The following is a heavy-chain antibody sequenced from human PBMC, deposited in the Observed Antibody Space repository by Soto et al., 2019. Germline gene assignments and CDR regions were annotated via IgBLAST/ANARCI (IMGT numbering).Heavy chain of an antibody. Sequence: ASVKVSCKASGYTLTSHAIHWVRQAPGQRLEWMGWINAGNGNTKYSQKLQGRVTITRDTSASAVHMELRRLTSEDTAVYYCARDRTSGWNDYWG. CDR3: ARDRTSGWNDY. D-gene: IGHD6-19*01. CDR1: GYTLTSHA. CDR2: INAGNGNT. V-gene: IGHV1-3*01. J-gene: IGHJ4*01.